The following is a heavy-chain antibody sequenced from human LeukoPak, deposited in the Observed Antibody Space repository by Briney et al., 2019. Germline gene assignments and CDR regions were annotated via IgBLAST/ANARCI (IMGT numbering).Heavy chain of an antibody. V-gene: IGHV3-23*01. CDR2: ISGSGGST. CDR1: GFTFSSYA. J-gene: IGHJ6*03. Sequence: QPGGSLRLSCAASGFTFSSYAMSWVRQAPGKGLEWVSAISGSGGSTYYADSVKGRFTISRDNSKNTLYLQMNSLRAEDTAVYYCAKDPTPDYYYYMDVWGKGTTVTVSS. CDR3: AKDPTPDYYYYMDV.